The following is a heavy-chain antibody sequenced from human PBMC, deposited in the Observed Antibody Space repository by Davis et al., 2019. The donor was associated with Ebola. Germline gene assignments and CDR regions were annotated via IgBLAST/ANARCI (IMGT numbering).Heavy chain of an antibody. J-gene: IGHJ6*02. V-gene: IGHV1-8*01. CDR1: GYTFTSYD. CDR3: ARLHGPYYYYGMDV. Sequence: ASVKVSCKASGYTFTSYDINWVRQATGQGLEWMGWMNPNSGNTDYAQKLQGRVTMTTDTSTSTAYMELRSPRSDDTAVYYCARLHGPYYYYGMDVWGQGTTVTVSS. CDR2: MNPNSGNT.